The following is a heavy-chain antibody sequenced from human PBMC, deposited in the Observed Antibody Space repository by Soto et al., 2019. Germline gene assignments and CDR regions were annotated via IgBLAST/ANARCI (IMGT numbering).Heavy chain of an antibody. D-gene: IGHD6-19*01. CDR2: ISYDGSNK. CDR3: AKDSSTGIAVAGSAFDY. V-gene: IGHV3-30*18. Sequence: QVQLVESGGGVVQPGRSLRLSCAASGFTFSSYGMHWVRQAPGKGLEWVAVISYDGSNKYYADSVKGRFTISRDNSKNKLYLQMNRLRAEDTAVYYCAKDSSTGIAVAGSAFDYWGQGTLVTVSS. J-gene: IGHJ4*02. CDR1: GFTFSSYG.